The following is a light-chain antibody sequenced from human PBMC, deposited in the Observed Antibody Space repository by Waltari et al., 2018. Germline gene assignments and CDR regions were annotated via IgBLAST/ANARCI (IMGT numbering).Light chain of an antibody. CDR2: AAS. Sequence: DIQMTQSPSSLSASIGDRVTITCRASQSITTYLSWYQQKPGKAPKLLIYAASSLQGGVPSRFSGSGSGTDFTLTISSLQPEDFATYSCQESYKTPPTFGGGTKVEIK. V-gene: IGKV1-39*01. CDR3: QESYKTPPT. J-gene: IGKJ4*01. CDR1: QSITTY.